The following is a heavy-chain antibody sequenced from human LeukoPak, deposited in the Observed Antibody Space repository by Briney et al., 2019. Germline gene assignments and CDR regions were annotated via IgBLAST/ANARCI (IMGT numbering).Heavy chain of an antibody. D-gene: IGHD6-13*01. Sequence: ASVKVSCKVSGYTLTELSMHWVRQAPGKGLEWMGGFDPEDGETIYAQKFQGRVTMTEDTSTDTAYMELSSLRSEDTAVYYCATDRIAAAGTDPYYYYGMDVWGQGTTVTVSS. J-gene: IGHJ6*02. CDR2: FDPEDGET. CDR3: ATDRIAAAGTDPYYYYGMDV. CDR1: GYTLTELS. V-gene: IGHV1-24*01.